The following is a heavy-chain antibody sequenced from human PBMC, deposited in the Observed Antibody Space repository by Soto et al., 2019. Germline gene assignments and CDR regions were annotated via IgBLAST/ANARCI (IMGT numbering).Heavy chain of an antibody. D-gene: IGHD6-19*01. J-gene: IGHJ2*01. CDR2: ITPMFGIG. Sequence: QVQLVQSGAEVKKPGSSVKVSCKASGGTFYRYAISWLRQAPGQGPEWMGGITPMFGIGNYAQKFQGRVTITADESTTTVHMELRRLTCEDTAVYYCAQTLGSAVAGPGRFDLWGRGTRVIVSS. CDR3: AQTLGSAVAGPGRFDL. CDR1: GGTFYRYA. V-gene: IGHV1-69*12.